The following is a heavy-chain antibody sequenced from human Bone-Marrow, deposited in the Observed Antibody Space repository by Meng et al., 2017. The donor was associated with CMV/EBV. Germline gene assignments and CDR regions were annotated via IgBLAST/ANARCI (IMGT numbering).Heavy chain of an antibody. J-gene: IGHJ6*02. CDR3: ARDDRVSVSMRGYYYYGMDV. CDR2: TRNKANSYTT. CDR1: GFTFSDHY. D-gene: IGHD3-10*01. V-gene: IGHV3-72*01. Sequence: GESLKISCAASGFTFSDHYMDWVRQAPGKGLEWVGRTRNKANSYTTEYAASVKGRFTISRDDSKNSLYLQMNSLRAEDTAVYYCARDDRVSVSMRGYYYYGMDVWGQGTTVTVSS.